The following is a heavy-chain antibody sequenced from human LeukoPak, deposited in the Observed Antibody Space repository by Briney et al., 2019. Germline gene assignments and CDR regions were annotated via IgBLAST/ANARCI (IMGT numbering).Heavy chain of an antibody. CDR2: IYYSGST. J-gene: IGHJ4*02. V-gene: IGHV4-39*07. D-gene: IGHD4-17*01. CDR1: GGSISSSSYY. Sequence: PSETLSLTCTVSGGSISSSSYYWGWIHQPPGKGLEWIGSIYYSGSTYYNPSLKSRVTISVDTSKNQFSLKLSSVTAADTAVYYCARDTSDYAFDYWGQGTLVTVSS. CDR3: ARDTSDYAFDY.